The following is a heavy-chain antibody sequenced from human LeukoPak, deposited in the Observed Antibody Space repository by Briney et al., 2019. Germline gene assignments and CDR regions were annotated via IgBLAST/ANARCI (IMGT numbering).Heavy chain of an antibody. D-gene: IGHD1-7*01. V-gene: IGHV3-66*02. CDR1: GFTVSSNH. CDR2: IYSGGST. Sequence: GGSLRLSCAASGFTVSSNHMSWVRQAPGKGLEWVSVIYSGGSTYYADSVKGRFTISRDNSKNTLYLQMNSLRAEDTAVYYCARELSYYFDYWGQGTLVTVSS. CDR3: ARELSYYFDY. J-gene: IGHJ4*02.